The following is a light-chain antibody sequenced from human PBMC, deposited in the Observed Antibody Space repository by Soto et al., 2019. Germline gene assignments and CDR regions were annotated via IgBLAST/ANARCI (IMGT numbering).Light chain of an antibody. V-gene: IGLV2-8*01. CDR1: SSDVGGYNY. J-gene: IGLJ3*02. CDR2: EVS. Sequence: QSALTQPPSTSGSPGQSVTISCTGTSSDVGGYNYVSWYQQHPGKVPKPIIYEVSRRPSGVPYRFSGSKSGNTASLPVSGLQPEDAADYYCSSYADSDTLLFGGGTKVTVL. CDR3: SSYADSDTLL.